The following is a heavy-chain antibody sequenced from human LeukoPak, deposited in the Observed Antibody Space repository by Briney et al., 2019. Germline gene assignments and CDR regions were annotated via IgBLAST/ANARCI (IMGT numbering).Heavy chain of an antibody. CDR3: ARGQGYSSSWGIDP. J-gene: IGHJ5*02. D-gene: IGHD6-13*01. CDR2: MNPNSGNT. V-gene: IGHV1-8*03. CDR1: GYTFTCYD. Sequence: GASVKVSCKASGYTFTCYDINWVRQATGRGLEWMGWMNPNSGNTGYAQKFQGRVTITRNTSISTAYMELSSLRSEDTAVYYCARGQGYSSSWGIDPWGQGTLVTVSS.